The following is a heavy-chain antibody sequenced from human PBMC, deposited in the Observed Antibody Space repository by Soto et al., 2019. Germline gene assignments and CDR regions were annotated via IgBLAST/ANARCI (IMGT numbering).Heavy chain of an antibody. CDR3: ARAFLPDYYDSSGAFDI. D-gene: IGHD3-22*01. J-gene: IGHJ3*02. Sequence: QVQLVQSGAEVKKPGASVKVSCKASGYTFTSYDINWVRQATGQGLEWMGWMNPNSGNTGYAQKFQGRVTMTRNTSISTAYMELSSLRSEDTGVYYCARAFLPDYYDSSGAFDIWGQGTMVTVSS. CDR2: MNPNSGNT. CDR1: GYTFTSYD. V-gene: IGHV1-8*01.